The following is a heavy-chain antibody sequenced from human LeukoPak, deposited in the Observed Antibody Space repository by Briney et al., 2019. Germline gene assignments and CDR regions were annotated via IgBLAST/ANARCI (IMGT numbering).Heavy chain of an antibody. CDR3: ARLKRPNRGSYIYYYYMDV. V-gene: IGHV4-34*01. CDR1: GGSFSGYY. Sequence: SESLSLTCAVYGGSFSGYYWSWIRQPPGKGLEWIGEINHSGSTNYNPSLKSRVTISVDTSKNQFSLKLSSVTAADTAVYYCARLKRPNRGSYIYYYYMDVWGKGTTVTVSS. CDR2: INHSGST. J-gene: IGHJ6*03. D-gene: IGHD1-26*01.